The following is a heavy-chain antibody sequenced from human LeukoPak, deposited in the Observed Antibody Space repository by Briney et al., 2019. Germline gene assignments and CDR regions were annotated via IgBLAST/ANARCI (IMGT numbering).Heavy chain of an antibody. D-gene: IGHD1-26*01. CDR3: ARGWELGYYYYGMDV. CDR2: IKQDGSEK. J-gene: IGHJ6*02. Sequence: GGSLRLSCAASGFTFSSYWTSWVRQAPGKGLEWVANIKQDGSEKYYVDSVKGRFTISRDNAKNSLYLQMNSLRAEDTAVYYCARGWELGYYYYGMDVWGQGTTVTVSS. CDR1: GFTFSSYW. V-gene: IGHV3-7*01.